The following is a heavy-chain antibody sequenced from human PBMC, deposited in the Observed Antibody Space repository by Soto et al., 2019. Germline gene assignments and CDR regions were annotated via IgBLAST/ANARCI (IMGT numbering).Heavy chain of an antibody. D-gene: IGHD4-4*01. CDR3: TTSFTVTIEYYYYGMDV. V-gene: IGHV3-15*07. J-gene: IGHJ6*02. Sequence: GGSLRLSCAASGFTFSNAWMNWVRQAPGKGLEWVGRIKSKTDGGTTDYAAPVKGRFTISRDDSKNTLYLQMNSLKTEDTAVYYCTTSFTVTIEYYYYGMDVWGQGTTVTVSS. CDR1: GFTFSNAW. CDR2: IKSKTDGGTT.